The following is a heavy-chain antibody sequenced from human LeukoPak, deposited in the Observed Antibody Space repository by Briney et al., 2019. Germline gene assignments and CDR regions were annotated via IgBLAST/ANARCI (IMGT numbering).Heavy chain of an antibody. CDR3: ARGQDSSSWYDDYYYYMDV. D-gene: IGHD6-13*01. J-gene: IGHJ6*03. CDR2: ISAYNGNT. CDR1: GYTFTSYG. Sequence: ASVKVSCKASGYTFTSYGISWVRQAPGQGLEWMGWISAYNGNTNYAQKLQGRVTMTTDTSTSTAYMELRSLRSDDTAVYYCARGQDSSSWYDDYYYYMDVWGKGTTVTISS. V-gene: IGHV1-18*01.